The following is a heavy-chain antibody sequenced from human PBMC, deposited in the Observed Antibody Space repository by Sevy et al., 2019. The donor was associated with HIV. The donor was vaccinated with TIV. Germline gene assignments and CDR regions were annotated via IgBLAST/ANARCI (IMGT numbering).Heavy chain of an antibody. Sequence: GGSLRLSCAASGFTFSSYSMNWVRQAPGKGLEWVSSISTSGSNRYYADSVKGRVTISRDNAKKSLYLQMNSLRAEDTAIYFCAKRGGQYDLGMDVWGQGTTVTVSS. CDR1: GFTFSSYS. V-gene: IGHV3-48*04. J-gene: IGHJ6*02. D-gene: IGHD1-1*01. CDR3: AKRGGQYDLGMDV. CDR2: ISTSGSNR.